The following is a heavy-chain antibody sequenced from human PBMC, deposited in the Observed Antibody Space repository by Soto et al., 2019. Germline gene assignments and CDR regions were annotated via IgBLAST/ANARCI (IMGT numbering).Heavy chain of an antibody. CDR3: ARSRAGGRSPLYYYYGMDV. D-gene: IGHD1-1*01. CDR2: IIASNGNT. V-gene: IGHV1-18*01. J-gene: IGHJ6*02. Sequence: ASVKFSCKASGYTFTSYGISWVRQAPGQGLEWMALIIASNGNTNSAQKFQGRVTMTTETSTTTAYMELRSLTSDDTAVYFCARSRAGGRSPLYYYYGMDVWGQGTTVTVSS. CDR1: GYTFTSYG.